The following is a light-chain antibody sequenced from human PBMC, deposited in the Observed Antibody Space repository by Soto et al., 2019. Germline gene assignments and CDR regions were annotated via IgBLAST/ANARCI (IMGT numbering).Light chain of an antibody. J-gene: IGKJ5*01. CDR3: QQYNNWPLT. V-gene: IGKV3D-15*01. CDR1: QSVSSN. Sequence: IVLTQSPATLSVSPVGPPTISHRASQSVSSNLAWYQQKPGQAPRLLIYGASTRATGVPARFSGSGSGTEFTLTITSLQSEDFAVYCCQQYNNWPLTFGPGTRLAI. CDR2: GAS.